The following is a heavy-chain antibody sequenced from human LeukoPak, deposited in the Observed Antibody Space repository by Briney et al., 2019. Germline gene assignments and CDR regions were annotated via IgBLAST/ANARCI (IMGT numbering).Heavy chain of an antibody. CDR3: ARAKRNGFDI. V-gene: IGHV3-48*01. J-gene: IGHJ3*02. CDR2: IRSSSSTI. Sequence: PGGSLRLSCAASGFTFSTYSMNWVRQAPGKGLEWVSYIRSSSSTIYYADSVKGRFTISRGNAKNSLYLQMNSLRAEDTAVYYCARAKRNGFDIWGQGTMVTVSS. CDR1: GFTFSTYS.